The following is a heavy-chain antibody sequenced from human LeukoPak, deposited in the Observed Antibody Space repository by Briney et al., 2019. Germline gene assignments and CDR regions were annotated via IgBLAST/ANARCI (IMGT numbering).Heavy chain of an antibody. V-gene: IGHV4-61*01. D-gene: IGHD3-10*01. CDR3: ARRGGSGRSFDY. CDR2: IYYTGST. J-gene: IGHJ4*02. CDR1: GGSVSSGTYY. Sequence: SETLSLTCTDSGGSVSSGTYYWSWIRQPPGKGLEWIGYIYYTGSTNYNPSPKSRLTISVDTSKNQFSLKLSSVTAADTAVYYCARRGGSGRSFDYWGQGTLVTVSS.